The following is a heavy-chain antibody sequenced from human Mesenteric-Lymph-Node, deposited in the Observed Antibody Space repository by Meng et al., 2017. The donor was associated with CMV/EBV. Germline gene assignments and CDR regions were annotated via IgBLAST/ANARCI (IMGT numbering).Heavy chain of an antibody. V-gene: IGHV6-1*01. Sequence: ISGDSVSSNSVAWNWIRQSPSRGLEWLGRTYYRSKWYNDYEISVKSRITINPDTSKNQFSLQLNSVTPEDTAVYYCAREAYRAVDYWGQGTLVTVSS. CDR2: TYYRSKWYN. CDR3: AREAYRAVDY. D-gene: IGHD2-2*02. J-gene: IGHJ4*02. CDR1: GDSVSSNSVA.